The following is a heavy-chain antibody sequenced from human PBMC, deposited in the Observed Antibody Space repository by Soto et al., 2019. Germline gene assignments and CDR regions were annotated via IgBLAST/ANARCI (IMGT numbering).Heavy chain of an antibody. V-gene: IGHV3-23*01. D-gene: IGHD3-10*01. Sequence: EVQLLESGGGLVQPGGSLRISCIGSGFTFSSNAMSWVRQAPGKGLEGVSAISGSGGTTYYADSVKGRFAVSRDNSNNTLYLQMNSLRAEDTAVYYCAKQRAGFGSGSDTYYFDYWGQGTLVTVSS. CDR3: AKQRAGFGSGSDTYYFDY. J-gene: IGHJ4*02. CDR1: GFTFSSNA. CDR2: ISGSGGTT.